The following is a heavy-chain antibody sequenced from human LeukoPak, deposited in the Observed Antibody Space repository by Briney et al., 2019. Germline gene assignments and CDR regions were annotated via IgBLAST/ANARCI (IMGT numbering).Heavy chain of an antibody. V-gene: IGHV3-23*01. CDR3: AKDLSPGYSSGWNDY. CDR2: FSRSGPDT. Sequence: PGGSLRLSCAASGFTFGSSAMSWVRQAPGKGPEWVSTFSRSGPDTYYADSVKGRFTIFRDNSKNTLYLQMNSLRAEDTAVYYCAKDLSPGYSSGWNDYWGQGTLVTVSS. J-gene: IGHJ4*02. D-gene: IGHD6-19*01. CDR1: GFTFGSSA.